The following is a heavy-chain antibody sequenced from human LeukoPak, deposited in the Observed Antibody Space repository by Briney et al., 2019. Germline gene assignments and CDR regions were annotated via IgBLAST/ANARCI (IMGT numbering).Heavy chain of an antibody. CDR1: GFTFVIYA. CDR3: VKDYNWNIFHY. D-gene: IGHD1/OR15-1a*01. V-gene: IGHV3-64D*09. CDR2: ISSNGGST. J-gene: IGHJ4*02. Sequence: GGSLELSFSASGFTFVIYALHGVGQAPGKELDFFSGISSNGGSTYYADSVKGRFTISRDNSKNTLYLQMSSLRADDTAVYYCVKDYNWNIFHYWGQGTLVTVSS.